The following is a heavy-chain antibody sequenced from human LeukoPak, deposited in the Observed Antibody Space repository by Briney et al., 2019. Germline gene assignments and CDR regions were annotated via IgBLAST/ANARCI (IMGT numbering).Heavy chain of an antibody. V-gene: IGHV3-23*01. CDR2: ISGSGGST. D-gene: IGHD5-24*01. CDR3: AKCLPRALTYFDY. J-gene: IGHJ4*02. Sequence: GGSLRLSCAASGFTFRSSAMNWVRQAPGKGLEWVSAISGSGGSTYYVDSVKGRFTISRDNSKNTLYLQMNSLRAEDTAVYYCAKCLPRALTYFDYWGQGTLVTVSS. CDR1: GFTFRSSA.